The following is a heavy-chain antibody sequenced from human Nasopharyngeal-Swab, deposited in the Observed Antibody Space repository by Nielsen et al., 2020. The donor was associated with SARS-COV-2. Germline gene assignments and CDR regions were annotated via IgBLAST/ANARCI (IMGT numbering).Heavy chain of an antibody. CDR3: AKGKWATVAYYFDY. V-gene: IGHV3-9*01. D-gene: IGHD4-23*01. J-gene: IGHJ4*02. CDR1: GFTFDDYA. CDR2: ISWNSGSI. Sequence: LSLTCAASGFTFDDYAMHWVRQALGKGLEWVSGISWNSGSIGYADSVKGRFTISRDNAKNSLYLQMNSLRAEDTALYYCAKGKWATVAYYFDYWGQGTLVTVSS.